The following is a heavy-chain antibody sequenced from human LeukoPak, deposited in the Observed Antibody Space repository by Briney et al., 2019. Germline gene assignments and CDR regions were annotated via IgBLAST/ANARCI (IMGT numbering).Heavy chain of an antibody. CDR1: GGSISSSSYY. CDR2: IYYSGST. V-gene: IGHV4-39*01. D-gene: IGHD2-21*02. J-gene: IGHJ4*02. CDR3: ARHMGVGDHCGGDCGPTTDYYFDY. Sequence: PSETLSLTCTVSGGSISSSSYYWGWIRQPPGKGLEWIGGIYYSGSTYYNPSLKSRVTISVDTSKNQFSLKLSSVTAADTAVYYCARHMGVGDHCGGDCGPTTDYYFDYWGQGTLVTVSS.